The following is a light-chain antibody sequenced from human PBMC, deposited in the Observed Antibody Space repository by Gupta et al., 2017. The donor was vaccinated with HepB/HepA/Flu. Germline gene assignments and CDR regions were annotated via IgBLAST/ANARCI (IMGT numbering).Light chain of an antibody. J-gene: IGLJ2*01. V-gene: IGLV2-14*03. CDR1: SSDVGGYNS. CDR2: DVN. CDR3: SSFTSTTTPLVV. Sequence: QSALTQPASVSGSPGQSITISCTGTSSDVGGYNSVAWYQQYSGKAPKLLIYDVNVRPSGISTRFSGSKSGNSASLTISGLQTEDEADYFCSSFTSTTTPLVVFGGGTKLPVL.